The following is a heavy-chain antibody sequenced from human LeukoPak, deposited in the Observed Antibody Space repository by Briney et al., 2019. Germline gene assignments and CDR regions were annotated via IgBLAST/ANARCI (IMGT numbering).Heavy chain of an antibody. CDR1: GDSVSIHIAA. CDR2: TYYRSKWYN. V-gene: IGHV6-1*01. Sequence: SQTLSLTFAISGDSVSIHIAAWNWIRQSPSRGLEWLGRTYYRSKWYNDYAVSVNTRITINPDTSRNQFSLQLNSVTPEDSAVYYCARDQGGFDYWGQGTLVTVSS. CDR3: ARDQGGFDY. J-gene: IGHJ4*01. D-gene: IGHD1-26*01.